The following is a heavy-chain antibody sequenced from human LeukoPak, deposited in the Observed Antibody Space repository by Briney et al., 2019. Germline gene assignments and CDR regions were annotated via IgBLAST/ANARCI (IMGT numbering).Heavy chain of an antibody. CDR2: INSDGSGT. CDR3: ARDNYGFLDY. J-gene: IGHJ4*02. CDR1: GFTFSTYW. V-gene: IGHV3-74*01. Sequence: RGSLRLSCAASGFTFSTYWMHWVRQAPGKGLVWVSQINSDGSGTSYTDSVKGRFTISRDNAKNTLYLQMNSLGAEDTAVYYCARDNYGFLDYWGQGTLVTVSS. D-gene: IGHD3-10*01.